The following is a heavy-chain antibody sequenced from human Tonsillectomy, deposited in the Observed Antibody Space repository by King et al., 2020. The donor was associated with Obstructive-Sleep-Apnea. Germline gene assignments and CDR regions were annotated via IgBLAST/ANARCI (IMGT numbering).Heavy chain of an antibody. CDR1: GYSLTSYW. J-gene: IGHJ4*02. CDR3: AIPGDSSANY. Sequence: VQLVESGAEVKKPGESLRISCKGSGYSLTSYWISWLRLMPGKGLEWMGRIDPSDSYTNYSPSFQGHVTISADKSISTAYLQWSSLKASDTAMYYCAIPGDSSANYWGQGTLVTVSS. D-gene: IGHD3-22*01. CDR2: IDPSDSYT. V-gene: IGHV5-10-1*01.